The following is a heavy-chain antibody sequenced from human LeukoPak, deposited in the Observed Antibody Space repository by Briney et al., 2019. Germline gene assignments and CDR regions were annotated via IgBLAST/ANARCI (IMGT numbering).Heavy chain of an antibody. Sequence: PSETLSLTCAVYGGSFSGYYWSWIRQPPGKGLEWIGEINHSGSTNYNPSLKSRVTISVDTSKNQFSLKLSSVTAADTAVYYCARGRYYYYDFWSGYPYFDYWGQGTLVTVSS. D-gene: IGHD3-3*01. J-gene: IGHJ4*02. CDR3: ARGRYYYYDFWSGYPYFDY. V-gene: IGHV4-34*01. CDR1: GGSFSGYY. CDR2: INHSGST.